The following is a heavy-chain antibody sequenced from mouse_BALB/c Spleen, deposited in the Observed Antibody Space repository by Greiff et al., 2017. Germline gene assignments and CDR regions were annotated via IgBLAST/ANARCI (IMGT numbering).Heavy chain of an antibody. J-gene: IGHJ4*01. Sequence: QVQLQQSGAELARPGASVKLSCTASGYTFTSYCMQWVKQRPGQGLEWIGAIYPGDGDTRYTQKFKGKATLTADKSSSTAYMQLSSLASEDSAVYYCARGYDLYAMDYWGQGTSVTVSS. CDR3: ARGYDLYAMDY. V-gene: IGHV1-87*01. CDR2: IYPGDGDT. CDR1: GYTFTSYC. D-gene: IGHD2-14*01.